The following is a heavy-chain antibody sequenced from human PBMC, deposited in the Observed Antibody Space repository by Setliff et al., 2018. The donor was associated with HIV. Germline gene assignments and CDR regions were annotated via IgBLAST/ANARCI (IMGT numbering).Heavy chain of an antibody. D-gene: IGHD3-10*01. CDR2: INVYNGDT. CDR3: ATDRTQTGISMVRGRIVDPARYPLDY. CDR1: GYTFTGYY. J-gene: IGHJ4*02. V-gene: IGHV1-18*04. Sequence: ASVKVSCKASGYTFTGYYMHWVRQAPGQGLEWMAWINVYNGDTNFALKFQGRVTLTKDTSTETAYMELESLRSDDTAVYYCATDRTQTGISMVRGRIVDPARYPLDYWGQGTLVTVS.